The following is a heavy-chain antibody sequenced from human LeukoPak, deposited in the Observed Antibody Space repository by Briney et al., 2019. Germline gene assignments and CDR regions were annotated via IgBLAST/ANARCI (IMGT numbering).Heavy chain of an antibody. V-gene: IGHV4-34*01. CDR3: ARGIPYGDTYYYYMDV. CDR1: GGSFSGYY. CDR2: INHSGST. Sequence: PSETLSLTCAVYGGSFSGYYWSWIRQPPGKGLEWIGEINHSGSTNYNPSLKSRVTISVDTSKNQFSLKLSSVTAADTAVYYCARGIPYGDTYYYYMDVWGKGTTVTVSS. D-gene: IGHD3-10*01. J-gene: IGHJ6*03.